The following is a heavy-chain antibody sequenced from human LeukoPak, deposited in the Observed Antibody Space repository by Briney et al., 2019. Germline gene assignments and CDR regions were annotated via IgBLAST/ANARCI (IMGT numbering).Heavy chain of an antibody. Sequence: GGSLRLSCAASGFTFSSYSMNWVRQAPGKGLEWVSSISSSSSYIYYADSVKGRFTISRDNAKNSLYLQMDSLRAEDTAVYYCARDFYDYGGYFDYWGQGTLVTVSS. CDR3: ARDFYDYGGYFDY. V-gene: IGHV3-21*01. D-gene: IGHD4-17*01. CDR2: ISSSSSYI. J-gene: IGHJ4*02. CDR1: GFTFSSYS.